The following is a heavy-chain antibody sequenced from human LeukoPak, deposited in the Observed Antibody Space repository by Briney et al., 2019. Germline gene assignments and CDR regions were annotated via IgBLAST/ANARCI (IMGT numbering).Heavy chain of an antibody. CDR3: ANRGISGIYYIFHY. Sequence: PGGSLRLSCAASGFTFSGYGMHWVRQAPGKGLEWVAFIRYDGSDKYYADSVKGRFTISRDNSKNTLYLQMNSLRAEDTAVYYCANRGISGIYYIFHYWGQGTLVTVSS. CDR1: GFTFSGYG. D-gene: IGHD1-26*01. J-gene: IGHJ4*02. V-gene: IGHV3-30*02. CDR2: IRYDGSDK.